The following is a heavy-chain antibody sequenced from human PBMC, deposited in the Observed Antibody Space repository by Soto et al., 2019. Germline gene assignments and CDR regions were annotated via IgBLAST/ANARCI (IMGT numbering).Heavy chain of an antibody. D-gene: IGHD2-21*01. CDR2: ISYDGSNK. CDR3: AKPLWWPHPFDY. Sequence: QVQLVESGGGVVQPGRSLRLSCAASGFTFSSYGMYWVRQAPGKGLEWVAVISYDGSNKYYADSVKGRFTISRDNSKNTLYLQMNSLRAEDTAVYYCAKPLWWPHPFDYWGQGTLVTVSS. V-gene: IGHV3-30*18. CDR1: GFTFSSYG. J-gene: IGHJ4*02.